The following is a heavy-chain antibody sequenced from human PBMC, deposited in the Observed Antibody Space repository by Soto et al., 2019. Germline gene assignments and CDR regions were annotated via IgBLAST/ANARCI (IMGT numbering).Heavy chain of an antibody. V-gene: IGHV3-11*01. CDR1: GFTLSDYY. J-gene: IGHJ4*02. CDR3: YATAVVARDY. Sequence: GSLRLSCAASGFTLSDYYMSWIRLAPGKGLEWVSYISSGSGTIIYYADSVKGRFTISRDNAKNSLYLQMNSLRAEDTAVYYCYATAVVARDYWGQGTLVTVSS. D-gene: IGHD2-8*02. CDR2: ISSGSGTII.